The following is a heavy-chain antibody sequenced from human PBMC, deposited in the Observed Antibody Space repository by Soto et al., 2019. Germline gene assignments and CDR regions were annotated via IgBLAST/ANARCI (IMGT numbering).Heavy chain of an antibody. D-gene: IGHD1-26*01. CDR2: ISPGSRYP. CDR1: GFTFGDSY. CDR3: ARGGAMGVDY. J-gene: IGHJ4*02. Sequence: GSLRLSCAGSGFTFGDSYMSWIRQAPGKGLEWLSYISPGSRYPAYADSVKGRLTVSRDNAKNTVYLHVNTLRDEDTAVYYCARGGAMGVDYWGQGTLVTVSS. V-gene: IGHV3-11*06.